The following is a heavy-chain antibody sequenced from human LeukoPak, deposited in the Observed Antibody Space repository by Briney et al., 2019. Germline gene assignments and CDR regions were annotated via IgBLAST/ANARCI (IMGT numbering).Heavy chain of an antibody. Sequence: GGSLRLSCAASGFTFSRYWMCWVRQAPGKGLEWVANIKQDGSAKYYGDSVEGRFTISRDNAKNSLYLQMNSLRAEDTAVYYCARDPVDSSGWYFQGRRGNYFDYWGEGSLVTVSS. CDR1: GFTFSRYW. J-gene: IGHJ4*02. CDR3: ARDPVDSSGWYFQGRRGNYFDY. V-gene: IGHV3-7*01. D-gene: IGHD6-19*01. CDR2: IKQDGSAK.